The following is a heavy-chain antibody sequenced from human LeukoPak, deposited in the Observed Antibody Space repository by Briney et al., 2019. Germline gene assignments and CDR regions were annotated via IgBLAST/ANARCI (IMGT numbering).Heavy chain of an antibody. J-gene: IGHJ4*02. CDR2: ISYDGSNK. V-gene: IGHV3-30*18. CDR1: GFTFSSYG. Sequence: PGGSLRLSCAASGFTFSSYGMHWVRQAPGKGLEWVAVISYDGSNKYYADFVNGRFIVFRDNSKHTLFLQMNRPGADDTVVYYSAKDPISSAVLGGYFDYWGQGTLVIVSS. D-gene: IGHD3-16*01. CDR3: AKDPISSAVLGGYFDY.